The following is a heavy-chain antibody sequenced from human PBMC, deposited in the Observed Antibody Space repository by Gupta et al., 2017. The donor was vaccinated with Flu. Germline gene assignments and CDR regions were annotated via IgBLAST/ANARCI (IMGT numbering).Heavy chain of an antibody. CDR3: ASGXVGTYLRAEYFQH. D-gene: IGHD1-26*01. Sequence: QVQLQESGPGLVKPSETLSLSCIVSGGSISSYYWSWIRQPPGKGLEWIGYISYSGSTNYNPSLKSRVTISVDTSKNQFSLNLSSVTAADTXVXYCASGXVGTYLRAEYFQHWGQGTLVTVSS. J-gene: IGHJ1*01. CDR2: ISYSGST. V-gene: IGHV4-59*01. CDR1: GGSISSYY.